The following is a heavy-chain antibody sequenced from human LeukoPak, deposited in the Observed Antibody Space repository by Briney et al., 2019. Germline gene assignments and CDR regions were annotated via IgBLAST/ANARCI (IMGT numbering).Heavy chain of an antibody. V-gene: IGHV4-59*12. J-gene: IGHJ5*02. CDR2: IYYSGST. CDR3: ARAPGSGSYLPIDP. Sequence: SETLSLTCTVSGGSISSYYWSWIRQPPGKGLEWIGYIYYSGSTNYNPSLKSRVTISLDRSKNQFSLKLNSVTAADTAVYYCARAPGSGSYLPIDPWGQGTLVTVSS. CDR1: GGSISSYY. D-gene: IGHD3-10*01.